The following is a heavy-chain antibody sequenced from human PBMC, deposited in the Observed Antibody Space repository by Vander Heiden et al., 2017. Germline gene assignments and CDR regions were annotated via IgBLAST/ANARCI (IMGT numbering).Heavy chain of an antibody. V-gene: IGHV3-53*01. D-gene: IGHD3-10*01. CDR2: IYRGGGT. J-gene: IGHJ4*02. CDR3: ASLKGWSGEGVADY. Sequence: EVQLVESWGAWIQPGGSLRLSCEASGFTVRSKSMYWVRQAPGKGLELVSVIYRGGGTYYPDSVKGRFTVSRDNSKNTLYLQMNSLRAEDTAVYYCASLKGWSGEGVADYWGQGALVTVSS. CDR1: GFTVRSKS.